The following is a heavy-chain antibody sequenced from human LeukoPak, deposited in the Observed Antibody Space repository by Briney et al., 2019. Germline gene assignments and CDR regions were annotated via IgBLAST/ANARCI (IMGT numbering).Heavy chain of an antibody. Sequence: GGSLRLSCAASGFTFSTYWMTWVRQAPGKGLEWVAIIKPDGSEKYYVDSVKGRFTISRDNGRNSLYLQMDSLRVEDTAVYYCVRGLYGYWGQGTLVTVSS. J-gene: IGHJ4*02. CDR1: GFTFSTYW. D-gene: IGHD4-17*01. V-gene: IGHV3-7*03. CDR2: IKPDGSEK. CDR3: VRGLYGY.